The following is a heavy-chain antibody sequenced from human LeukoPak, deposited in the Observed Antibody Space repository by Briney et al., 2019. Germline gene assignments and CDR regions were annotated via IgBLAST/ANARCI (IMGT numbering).Heavy chain of an antibody. D-gene: IGHD3-16*02. V-gene: IGHV4-34*01. CDR3: ASLSGNYDYVWGSYRPRGQFDY. CDR1: GGSFSGYY. Sequence: SETLSLTCAVYGGSFSGYYWSWIRQPPGKGLEWIGEINHSGSTNYNPSLKSRVTISVDTSKNQFSLKLSSVTAADTAVYYCASLSGNYDYVWGSYRPRGQFDYWGQGTLVTVSS. CDR2: INHSGST. J-gene: IGHJ4*02.